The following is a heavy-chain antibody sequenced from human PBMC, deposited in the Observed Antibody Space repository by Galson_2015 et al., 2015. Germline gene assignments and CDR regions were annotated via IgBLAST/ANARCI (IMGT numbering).Heavy chain of an antibody. J-gene: IGHJ3*02. CDR3: TRVRNTVTTYEAFDI. CDR1: GFTFSSYE. Sequence: SLRLSCAASGFTFSSYEINWVRQAPGKGLEWVSFISSSGGTIKYAESVKGRFTISRDNAKYSVDLQMNSLRVEDTAVYYCTRVRNTVTTYEAFDIWGQGTLGTVSS. D-gene: IGHD4-17*01. V-gene: IGHV3-48*03. CDR2: ISSSGGTI.